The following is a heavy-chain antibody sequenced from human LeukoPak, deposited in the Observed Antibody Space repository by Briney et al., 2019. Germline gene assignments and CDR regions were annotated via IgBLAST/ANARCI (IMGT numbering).Heavy chain of an antibody. CDR3: VRDGRVSGYDLLDY. V-gene: IGHV3-7*01. J-gene: IGHJ4*02. CDR2: INQDGSEE. Sequence: GGSLRHSCAASGFTFSHYWMTWVRQAPGKGLEWVAQINQDGSEEYYMDSVKARFTISRDNAKNSVFLQMNSLRAEDTAVYYCVRDGRVSGYDLLDYWGQGTLVTVSS. D-gene: IGHD5-12*01. CDR1: GFTFSHYW.